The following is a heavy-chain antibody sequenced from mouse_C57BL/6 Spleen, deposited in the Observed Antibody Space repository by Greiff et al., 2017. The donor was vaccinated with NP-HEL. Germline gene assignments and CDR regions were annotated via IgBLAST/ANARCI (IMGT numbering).Heavy chain of an antibody. Sequence: VQLQQSGPGLVQPSKSLSISCTASGFSLTSYGVHWVRQSPGQGLEWLGVIWTGGSTDYYAAFISRLSISKDNSKSQVFFKMNSLQADDTAIYYWARTNYSKPYYYAMDYWGEGTSVTCSS. CDR2: IWTGGST. J-gene: IGHJ4*01. D-gene: IGHD2-5*01. CDR1: GFSLTSYG. V-gene: IGHV2-2*01. CDR3: ARTNYSKPYYYAMDY.